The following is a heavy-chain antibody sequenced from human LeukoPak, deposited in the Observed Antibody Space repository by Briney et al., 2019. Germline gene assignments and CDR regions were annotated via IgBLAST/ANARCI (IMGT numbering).Heavy chain of an antibody. Sequence: PGTSLRLSCAASGFPFSSYAIHWVRQAPGKGLEWVAVISYDGSNKYYADSVKGRFTMSRDNSNNTLYLQMNSLRAEDTAVYFCASPRGWELPLGLDYWGQGTLVTVSS. D-gene: IGHD1-26*01. J-gene: IGHJ4*02. V-gene: IGHV3-30*01. CDR3: ASPRGWELPLGLDY. CDR1: GFPFSSYA. CDR2: ISYDGSNK.